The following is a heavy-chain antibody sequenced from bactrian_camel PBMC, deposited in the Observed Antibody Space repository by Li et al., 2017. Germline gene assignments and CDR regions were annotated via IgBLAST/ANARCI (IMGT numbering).Heavy chain of an antibody. J-gene: IGHJ6*01. CDR2: IVRGSHT. CDR1: GYTYNRYC. CDR3: AAAEAGRGTWPDDDGY. Sequence: HVQLVESGGGSVKAGGSLTLTCVASGYTYNRYCMGWFRLAPGKEREAVAAIVRGSHTDYHAAAKGRFTISQDTPKNTVYLQMNSLKPEDTAMYYCAAAEAGRGTWPDDDGYWGQGTQVTVS. V-gene: IGHV3S53*01. D-gene: IGHD3*01.